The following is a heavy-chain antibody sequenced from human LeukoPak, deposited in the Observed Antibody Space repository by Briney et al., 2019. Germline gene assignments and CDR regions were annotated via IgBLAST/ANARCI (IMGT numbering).Heavy chain of an antibody. CDR3: AKDRGSGYAKGYDAFDI. CDR2: ISWNSGSI. V-gene: IGHV3-9*01. J-gene: IGHJ3*02. CDR1: GFTFNSYS. D-gene: IGHD5-12*01. Sequence: SGGSLRLSCAASGFTFNSYSMNWVRQAPGKGLEWVSGISWNSGSIGYADSVKGRFTISRDNAKNSLYLQMNSLRAEDTALYYCAKDRGSGYAKGYDAFDIWGQGTMVTVSS.